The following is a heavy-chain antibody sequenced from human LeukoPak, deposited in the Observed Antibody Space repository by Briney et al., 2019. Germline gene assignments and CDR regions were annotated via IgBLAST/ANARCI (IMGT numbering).Heavy chain of an antibody. CDR2: ISVTGGST. CDR3: AKHSRGSFRGASAFDY. Sequence: GGSLRLSCAASEFTFSSYRMSWVRQAPGRGLEWVSAISVTGGSTYSADSVKGRFTISRDNSKNTLYLQMNSLRAEDTAAYYCAKHSRGSFRGASAFDYWGQGTVVTVSS. J-gene: IGHJ4*02. V-gene: IGHV3-23*01. D-gene: IGHD1-26*01. CDR1: EFTFSSYR.